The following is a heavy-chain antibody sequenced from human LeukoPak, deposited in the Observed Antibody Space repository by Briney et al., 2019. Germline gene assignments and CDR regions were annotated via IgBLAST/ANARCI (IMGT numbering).Heavy chain of an antibody. CDR3: ARDFDSPLAFDI. V-gene: IGHV4-61*02. J-gene: IGHJ3*02. CDR2: IHVSGST. D-gene: IGHD3-9*01. Sequence: SQTLSLTCTVSGGSISSTTYYWRWIRQPAGKGLEWIGRIHVSGSTNYNPSLKSRITISVDTSKNQFFLKLSSMTAADTAVYYCARDFDSPLAFDIWGQGTMVTVSS. CDR1: GGSISSTTYY.